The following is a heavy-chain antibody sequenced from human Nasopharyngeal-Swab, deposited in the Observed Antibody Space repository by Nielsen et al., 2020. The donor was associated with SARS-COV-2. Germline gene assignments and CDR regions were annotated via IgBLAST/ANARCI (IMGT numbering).Heavy chain of an antibody. CDR3: ARGADVYCSGGSCYSEYYYYMDV. D-gene: IGHD2-15*01. CDR2: IYPGGST. Sequence: GGSLRLSCAASGFGVSTNYMSWVRQAPGKGLEWMSVIYPGGSTNYADSVKGRFTISRDYSKNTLYLQMNSLRVEDTAIYYCARGADVYCSGGSCYSEYYYYMDVCGRGTTVTVSS. V-gene: IGHV3-66*01. CDR1: GFGVSTNY. J-gene: IGHJ6*03.